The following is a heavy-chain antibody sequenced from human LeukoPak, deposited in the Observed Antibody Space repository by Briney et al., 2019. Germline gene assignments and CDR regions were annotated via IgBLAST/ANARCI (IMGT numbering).Heavy chain of an antibody. CDR2: IDPSDSYT. CDR1: GYSFTTYW. V-gene: IGHV5-10-1*01. J-gene: IGHJ4*02. D-gene: IGHD6-19*01. Sequence: GESLKSSCTGSGYSFTTYWITWVRQMTGKGLGWMGRIDPSDSYTNYSPSFQGHFTISADKSINTAYLQWSSLKAPDTAMYYCMRQRSGWPFDFWGQGTLVTVSS. CDR3: MRQRSGWPFDF.